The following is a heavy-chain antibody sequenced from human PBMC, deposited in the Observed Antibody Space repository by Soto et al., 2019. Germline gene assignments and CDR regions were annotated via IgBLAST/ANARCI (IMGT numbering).Heavy chain of an antibody. D-gene: IGHD5-18*01. CDR3: EKHVQIQLWLPDY. CDR2: ISGSGGST. V-gene: IGHV3-23*01. J-gene: IGHJ4*02. CDR1: GFTFSSYA. Sequence: GGSLRLSCAASGFTFSSYAMSWVRQAPGKGLEWVSAISGSGGSTYYADSVKGRLTISRDNSKNTLYLQMNSLRAEDTAVYYCEKHVQIQLWLPDYWGQGTLVTVSS.